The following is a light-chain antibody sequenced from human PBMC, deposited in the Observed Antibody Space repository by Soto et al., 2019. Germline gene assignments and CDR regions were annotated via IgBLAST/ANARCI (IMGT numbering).Light chain of an antibody. Sequence: DIPMSQSPSSVSASVGDSVTITCRASQTIKNYLNWYQQKPGRAPNLLIYSASTLHSGVPSRFSGTKSTTDFTLTITSLQPEDFATYYRQQFYSAPITFGQGTRLEIK. V-gene: IGKV1-39*01. CDR3: QQFYSAPIT. CDR2: SAS. CDR1: QTIKNY. J-gene: IGKJ5*01.